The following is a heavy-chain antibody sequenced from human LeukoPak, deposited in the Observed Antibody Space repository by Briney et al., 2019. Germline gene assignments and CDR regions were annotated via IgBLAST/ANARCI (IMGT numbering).Heavy chain of an antibody. Sequence: SETLSLTCSVSGDSISSGYYWGWFRQPPGKGLEYIATIYHSGNTYYNPSLRSRVTISVDTSKNQVSLDVRSVTAADTAVYYCAKAGMGANTFDYWGQGTLVTVSS. V-gene: IGHV4-38-2*02. D-gene: IGHD1-26*01. CDR1: GDSISSGYY. CDR2: IYHSGNT. J-gene: IGHJ4*02. CDR3: AKAGMGANTFDY.